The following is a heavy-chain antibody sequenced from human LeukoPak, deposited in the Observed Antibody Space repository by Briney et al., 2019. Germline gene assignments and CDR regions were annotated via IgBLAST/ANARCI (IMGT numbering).Heavy chain of an antibody. V-gene: IGHV4-39*01. CDR1: GGSISSSSYY. J-gene: IGHJ4*02. CDR3: ARHKRDIVVVPAANFDY. D-gene: IGHD2-2*01. Sequence: PSETLSLTCTVSGGSISSSSYYWGWIRQPPGKGLEWIGSIYYSGSTYYNPSLKSRVTISVDTSKNQFSLKLSSVTAADTAVYYCARHKRDIVVVPAANFDYWSQGTLVTVSS. CDR2: IYYSGST.